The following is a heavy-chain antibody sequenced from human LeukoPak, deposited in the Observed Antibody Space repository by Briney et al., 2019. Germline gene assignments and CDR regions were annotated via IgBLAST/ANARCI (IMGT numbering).Heavy chain of an antibody. CDR3: ARKGTRGSYYYYMDV. CDR2: IYYSGST. V-gene: IGHV4-59*08. CDR1: GGSISSHY. Sequence: PSETLSLTCTVSGGSISSHYWSWIRQPPGKGLEWIGYIYYSGSTNYNPSLKSRVTISVDTSKNQFSLKLSSVTAADTAVYYCARKGTRGSYYYYMDVWGKGTTVTVSS. D-gene: IGHD3-16*01. J-gene: IGHJ6*03.